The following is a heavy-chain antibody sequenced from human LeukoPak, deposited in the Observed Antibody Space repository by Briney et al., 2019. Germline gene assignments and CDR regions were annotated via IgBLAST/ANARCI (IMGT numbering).Heavy chain of an antibody. V-gene: IGHV1-18*01. J-gene: IGHJ4*02. Sequence: GASVKVSCKASGYTFTSYGICWVRQAPGQGLEWMGWISAYNGNTNYAQKLQGRVTMTTDTSTSTAYMELRSLRSDDTAVYYCARVKDYDFWSGYYKGGYFDYWGQGTLVTVSS. CDR1: GYTFTSYG. D-gene: IGHD3-3*01. CDR2: ISAYNGNT. CDR3: ARVKDYDFWSGYYKGGYFDY.